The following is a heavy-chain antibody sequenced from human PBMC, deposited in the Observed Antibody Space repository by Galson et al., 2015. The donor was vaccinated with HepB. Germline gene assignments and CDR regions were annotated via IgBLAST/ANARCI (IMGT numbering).Heavy chain of an antibody. D-gene: IGHD5/OR15-5a*01. CDR1: GFTFSSYA. CDR2: ISYDGSTK. J-gene: IGHJ4*02. V-gene: IGHV3-30*18. CDR3: AKGGYSVYDLDY. Sequence: SLRLSCAASGFTFSSYAMHWVRQAPGKGLEWVAVISYDGSTKYYADSVKGRFTISRDNSKSTLYLQMNSLRPEDTAVYYCAKGGYSVYDLDYWGQGTLVTVSS.